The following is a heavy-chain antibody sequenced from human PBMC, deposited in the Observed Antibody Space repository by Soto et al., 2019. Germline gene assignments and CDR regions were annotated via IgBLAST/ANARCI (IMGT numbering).Heavy chain of an antibody. CDR1: GFIFSDYY. J-gene: IGHJ6*02. Sequence: QEQLAESGGGLVKPGGSLRLSCAASGFIFSDYYMSWIRQAPGKGLEWVSYISFSSFHTKYADSVKGRFTISRDNAKKSLYLQMDSLRAADTAVYYCARHYDFWSGRAEGALDVWGQGTTVTVSS. D-gene: IGHD3-3*01. V-gene: IGHV3-11*06. CDR2: ISFSSFHT. CDR3: ARHYDFWSGRAEGALDV.